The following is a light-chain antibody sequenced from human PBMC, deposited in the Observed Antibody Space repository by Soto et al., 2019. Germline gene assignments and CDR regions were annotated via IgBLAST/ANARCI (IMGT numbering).Light chain of an antibody. J-gene: IGKJ4*01. Sequence: SQVTQSTSRLSPYIEERVTITCRASQSITNYLNWYQQKPGKAPKLLIYQASSLESGVPSRFSGSGSGTDFTLTISSLPPEDFETYYCQESYSPPIPFAGRTKVDIK. V-gene: IGKV1-39*01. CDR2: QAS. CDR1: QSITNY. CDR3: QESYSPPIP.